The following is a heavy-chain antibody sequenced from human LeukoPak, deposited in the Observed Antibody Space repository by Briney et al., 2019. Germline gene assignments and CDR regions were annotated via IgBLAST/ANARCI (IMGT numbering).Heavy chain of an antibody. J-gene: IGHJ4*02. CDR1: GFTFSSYA. CDR2: ISGSGGST. Sequence: GGSLRLSCAASGFTFSSYAMSWVRQAPGKGLEWVSAISGSGGSTYYADSVKGRFTISRDNSKNTLYLQMNSLRAEDTAIYYCAKDLFSGWYYFDYWGQGTLVTVSS. D-gene: IGHD6-19*01. V-gene: IGHV3-23*01. CDR3: AKDLFSGWYYFDY.